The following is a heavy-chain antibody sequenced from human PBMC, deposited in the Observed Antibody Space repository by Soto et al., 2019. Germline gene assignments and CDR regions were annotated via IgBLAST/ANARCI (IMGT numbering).Heavy chain of an antibody. CDR3: DRQVRYCSGNGCPNLFDP. D-gene: IGHD2-15*01. J-gene: IGHJ5*02. CDR1: GGSISSYY. Sequence: SETLSLTCTVSGGSISSYYWSWIRQPPGKGLEWIGYIYYSGSTNYNPSLKSRVTISVNTSKNQFSLKLTSVTAVDTATYYCDRQVRYCSGNGCPNLFDPWGQGTLVTVSS. CDR2: IYYSGST. V-gene: IGHV4-59*01.